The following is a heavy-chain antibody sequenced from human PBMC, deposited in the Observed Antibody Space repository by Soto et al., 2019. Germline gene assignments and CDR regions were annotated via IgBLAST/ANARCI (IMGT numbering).Heavy chain of an antibody. CDR1: GGSISSSNW. J-gene: IGHJ6*02. D-gene: IGHD3-10*01. Sequence: SETLSLTCAVSGGSISSSNWWSWVRQPPGKGLEWIGEIYHSGSTNYNPSLKSRVTISVDKSKNQFSLKLSSVTAADTAVYYCASSGSGIYYGTDVWGQGTTVTVSS. CDR2: IYHSGST. CDR3: ASSGSGIYYGTDV. V-gene: IGHV4-4*02.